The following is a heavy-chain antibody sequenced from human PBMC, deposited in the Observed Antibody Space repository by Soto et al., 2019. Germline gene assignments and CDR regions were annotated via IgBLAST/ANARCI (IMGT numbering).Heavy chain of an antibody. CDR2: MNGDGRTI. J-gene: IGHJ4*02. CDR1: GLTFTNYW. Sequence: EVQLVESGGGLVQPGGSLRLSFSASGLTFTNYWIHWVRQVPGKGLMWVSGMNGDGRTIGYADSVKGRFSISRDNVKNTAYLQMNSLRAEDTAVYYCATEIAFGGWCQGTLVTVSS. D-gene: IGHD3-16*01. V-gene: IGHV3-74*01. CDR3: ATEIAFGG.